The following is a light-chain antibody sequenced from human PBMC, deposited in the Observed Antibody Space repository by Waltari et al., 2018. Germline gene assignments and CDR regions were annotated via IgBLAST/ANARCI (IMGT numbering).Light chain of an antibody. Sequence: DIVMTQSPDSLTVSLGERATVNCKSSQSLLYTSNNKNYLAWYQQKPGPPPKLLISWASTRESGVPDRFSGSGAGTDFTLTITSLQAEDVAIYYCQQYWSVPFNFGPGTKVGIK. CDR1: QSLLYTSNNKNY. J-gene: IGKJ3*01. CDR3: QQYWSVPFN. V-gene: IGKV4-1*01. CDR2: WAS.